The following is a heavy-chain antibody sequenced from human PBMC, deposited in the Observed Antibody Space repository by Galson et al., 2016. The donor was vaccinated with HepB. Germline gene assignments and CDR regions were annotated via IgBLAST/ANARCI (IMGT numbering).Heavy chain of an antibody. CDR1: GYTLTGYY. CDR3: ARDGTIFGVVISFDY. Sequence: SVKVSCKASGYTLTGYYIRWVRQAPGQGLEWMGRINPNNGDTNYAQKFQGRVTMTRDTSISTAYMELSSLRSDDTAIYYCARDGTIFGVVISFDYWGQGTMVTVSS. CDR2: INPNNGDT. V-gene: IGHV1-2*06. D-gene: IGHD3-3*01. J-gene: IGHJ4*02.